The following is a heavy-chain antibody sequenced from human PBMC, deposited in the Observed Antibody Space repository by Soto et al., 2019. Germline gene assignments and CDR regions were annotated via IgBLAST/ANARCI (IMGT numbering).Heavy chain of an antibody. CDR2: IWYDGSNK. CDR1: GFTFSSYA. D-gene: IGHD6-13*01. J-gene: IGHJ6*02. Sequence: GRSLRLSCAASGFTFSSYAMHWVRQAPGKGLEWVAVIWYDGSNKYYADSVKGRFTISRDNSKNTLYLQMNSLRAEDTAVYYCAREYSSRYYYYGMDVWGQVTTVTVSS. V-gene: IGHV3-33*08. CDR3: AREYSSRYYYYGMDV.